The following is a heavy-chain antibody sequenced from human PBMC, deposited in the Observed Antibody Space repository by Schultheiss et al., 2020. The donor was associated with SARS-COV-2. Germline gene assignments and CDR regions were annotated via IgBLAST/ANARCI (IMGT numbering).Heavy chain of an antibody. CDR3: ARVAAAHVYCSGGSCYNTCFDY. CDR2: IYYSGST. D-gene: IGHD2-15*01. CDR1: GGSFSGYY. Sequence: SETLSLTCAVYGGSFSGYYWSWIRQPPGKGLEWIGSIYYSGSTYYNPSLKSRVTISVDTSKNQFSLKLSSVTAADTAVYYCARVAAAHVYCSGGSCYNTCFDYWGQGTLVTVSS. J-gene: IGHJ4*02. V-gene: IGHV4-34*01.